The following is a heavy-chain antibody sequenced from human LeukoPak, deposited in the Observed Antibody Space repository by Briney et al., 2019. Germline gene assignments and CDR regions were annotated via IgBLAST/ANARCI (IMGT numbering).Heavy chain of an antibody. Sequence: PSETLSLTCTVSGGSISSSSYYWGWIRQPPGKGLEWIGSIYYSGSTYYNPSLKSRVTISVDTSKNQFSLKLSSVTAADTAVYYCARGEYSSSWSDPPPLDYWGQGTLVTVSS. D-gene: IGHD6-13*01. J-gene: IGHJ4*02. CDR2: IYYSGST. CDR1: GGSISSSSYY. CDR3: ARGEYSSSWSDPPPLDY. V-gene: IGHV4-39*01.